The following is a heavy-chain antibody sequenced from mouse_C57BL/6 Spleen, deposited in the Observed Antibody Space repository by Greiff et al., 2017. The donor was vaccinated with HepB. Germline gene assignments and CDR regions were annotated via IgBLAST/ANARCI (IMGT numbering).Heavy chain of an antibody. Sequence: VKLQQPGTELVKPGASVKLSCKASGYTFTSYWMHWVKQRPGQGLEWIGNINPSNGGTNYNEKFKSKATLTVDKSSSTAYMQLSSLTSEDSAVYYCARSPPESSGYLPLDYWGQGTTLTVSS. V-gene: IGHV1-53*01. CDR1: GYTFTSYW. D-gene: IGHD3-2*02. CDR3: ARSPPESSGYLPLDY. J-gene: IGHJ2*01. CDR2: INPSNGGT.